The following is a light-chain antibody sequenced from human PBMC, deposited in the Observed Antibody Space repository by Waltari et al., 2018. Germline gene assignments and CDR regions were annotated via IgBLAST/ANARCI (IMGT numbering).Light chain of an antibody. V-gene: IGKV1D-12*01. CDR2: AAS. CDR1: QAISIW. CDR3: QQANSFPFT. J-gene: IGKJ4*01. Sequence: DIQMTQSPSSVSASVGDTVTITCRASQAISIWLAWYQQKPGRAPNLLIYAASSLESGVPARFSGSGSGTDFTLIITNLQPEDFATYYCQQANSFPFTFGGGTKVEI.